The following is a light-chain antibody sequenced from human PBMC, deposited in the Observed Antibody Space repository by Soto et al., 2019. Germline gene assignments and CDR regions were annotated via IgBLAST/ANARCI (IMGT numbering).Light chain of an antibody. CDR3: QHRSNWPLT. V-gene: IGKV3-11*01. J-gene: IGKJ4*01. CDR2: DAS. CDR1: QSVSSY. Sequence: ETALTQSPATLSLSPGERATLSCRASQSVSSYLAWYQQKPGQAPRLLIYDASNRATGIPARFSGSGSGTDFTLTISSLEPEDFAVYYCQHRSNWPLTFGGGTKVDIK.